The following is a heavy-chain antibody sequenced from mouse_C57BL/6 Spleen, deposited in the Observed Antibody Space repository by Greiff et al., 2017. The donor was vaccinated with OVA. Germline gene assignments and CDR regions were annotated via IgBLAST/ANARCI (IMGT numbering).Heavy chain of an antibody. CDR2: IDPSDSYT. CDR1: GYTFTSYW. Sequence: QVQLQQPGAELVKPGASVKLSCKASGYTFTSYWMQWVKQRPGQGLEWIGEIDPSDSYTNYNQKFKGKATLTVDTSSSTAYMQLSSLTSEDSAVYYCARRDYSNDEAYWGQGTLVTVSA. D-gene: IGHD2-12*01. J-gene: IGHJ3*01. CDR3: ARRDYSNDEAY. V-gene: IGHV1-50*01.